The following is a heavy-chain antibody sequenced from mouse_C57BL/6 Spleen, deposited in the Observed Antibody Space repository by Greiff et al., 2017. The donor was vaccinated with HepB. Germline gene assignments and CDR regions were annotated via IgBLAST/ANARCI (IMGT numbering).Heavy chain of an antibody. CDR3: ARRGYGDGAGILLAMDY. J-gene: IGHJ4*01. Sequence: DVKLVESGGGLVKPGGSLKLSCAASGFTFSSYTMSWVRQTPEKRLEWVATISGGGGNTYYPDSVNGRFTISRDNAKSTLYLQMSGLRSEDTALYYCARRGYGDGAGILLAMDYWGQGTSVTVSS. CDR1: GFTFSSYT. D-gene: IGHD1-1*01. CDR2: ISGGGGNT. V-gene: IGHV5-9*01.